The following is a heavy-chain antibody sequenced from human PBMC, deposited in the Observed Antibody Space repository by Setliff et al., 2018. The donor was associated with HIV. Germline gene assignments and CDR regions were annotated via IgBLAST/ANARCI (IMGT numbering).Heavy chain of an antibody. Sequence: PGGSLRLSCAASGFTFSDYWMHWVRQVPGKGLVYVSRINPDGSTTTYADSVKGRFTISRDDAKNTLYLQMNSLRVEDTGVYYCHSGYDTEEQSCFDYWGQGTLVTVSS. D-gene: IGHD5-12*01. V-gene: IGHV3-74*01. CDR3: HSGYDTEEQSCFDY. CDR2: INPDGSTT. J-gene: IGHJ4*02. CDR1: GFTFSDYW.